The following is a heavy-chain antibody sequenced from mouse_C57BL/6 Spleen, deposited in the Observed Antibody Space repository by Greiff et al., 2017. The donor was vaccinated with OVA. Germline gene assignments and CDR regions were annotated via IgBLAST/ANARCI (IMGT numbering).Heavy chain of an antibody. CDR2: IYPGDGDT. D-gene: IGHD2-1*01. CDR3: ARFYYGPPYAMDY. Sequence: VKLQQSGAELVKPGASVKISCKASGYAFSSYWMNWVKQRPGKGLEWIGQIYPGDGDTNYNGKFKGKATLTADKSSSTAYMQLSSLTSEDSAVYFCARFYYGPPYAMDYWGQGTSVTVSS. V-gene: IGHV1-80*01. CDR1: GYAFSSYW. J-gene: IGHJ4*01.